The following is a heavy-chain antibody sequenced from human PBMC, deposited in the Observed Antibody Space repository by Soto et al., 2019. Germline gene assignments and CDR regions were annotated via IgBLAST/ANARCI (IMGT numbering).Heavy chain of an antibody. CDR3: VRGGGEMANPPPYLY. CDR2: VIPMFLKP. J-gene: IGHJ4*02. D-gene: IGHD3-16*01. V-gene: IGHV1-69*06. CDR1: GGTFDTYA. Sequence: QVQLVQSGAEVKKPGSSVKVSCKASGGTFDTYAISWVRQAPGQGLEWMGGVIPMFLKPNYAQKFKGRVTITAVKTTNTVYMEMISLMSEDTAVYSCVRGGGEMANPPPYLYWGQGTQVTVSS.